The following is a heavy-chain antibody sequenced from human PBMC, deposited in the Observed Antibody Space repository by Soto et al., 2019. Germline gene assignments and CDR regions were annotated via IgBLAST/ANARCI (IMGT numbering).Heavy chain of an antibody. D-gene: IGHD6-19*01. CDR2: ISAYNGDT. J-gene: IGHJ6*03. CDR1: GYSFTNYG. Sequence: QDQLVQSGGEVKKPGASVKVSCKASGYSFTNYGITWVRQAPGQGFEWMGWISAYNGDTNYAQKLQGRVTMTTDASTSTAYLELRSLRSDDTALYYCARDRGVAPPVAGNTHYYYYMDVWCKGTTVTVSS. CDR3: ARDRGVAPPVAGNTHYYYYMDV. V-gene: IGHV1-18*01.